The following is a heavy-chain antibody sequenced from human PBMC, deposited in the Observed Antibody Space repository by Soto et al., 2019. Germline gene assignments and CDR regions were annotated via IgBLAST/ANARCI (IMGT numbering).Heavy chain of an antibody. D-gene: IGHD2-15*01. CDR2: INSDGSST. J-gene: IGHJ4*02. CDR1: GFTLSSYW. V-gene: IGHV3-74*01. CDR3: VRTSLVVAAATREDY. Sequence: EVQLVESGGGLVQPGGSLRLSCAASGFTLSSYWMHWVRQAPGKGLVWVSRINSDGSSTSYADSVKGRFTISRDNAKNTQYLQMNSLTAEDTAVYYCVRTSLVVAAATREDYWGQGTLVTVSS.